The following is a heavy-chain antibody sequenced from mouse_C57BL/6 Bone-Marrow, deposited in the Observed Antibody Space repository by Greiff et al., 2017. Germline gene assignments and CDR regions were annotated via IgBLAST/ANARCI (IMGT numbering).Heavy chain of an antibody. Sequence: VQLQQPGAELVKPGASVKLSCKASGYTFTSYWMHWVKQRPGRGLEWIGRIDPYSGGTKYNEKFKSKATLTVDKPSSTAYMQLSSLTSEDSAVDYGARSASNDREYYAMDYWGQGTSVTVSS. CDR1: GYTFTSYW. D-gene: IGHD2-3*01. CDR2: IDPYSGGT. CDR3: ARSASNDREYYAMDY. V-gene: IGHV1-72*01. J-gene: IGHJ4*01.